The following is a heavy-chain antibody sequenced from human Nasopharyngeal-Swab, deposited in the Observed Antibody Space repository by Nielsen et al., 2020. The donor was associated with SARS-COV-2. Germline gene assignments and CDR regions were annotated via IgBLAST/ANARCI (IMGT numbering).Heavy chain of an antibody. CDR2: ISSSGSTI. CDR1: GFTFSSYE. D-gene: IGHD3-22*01. J-gene: IGHJ3*02. CDR3: AREGENDSSGYFSDAFDI. Sequence: GESLQISCAASGFTFSSYEMNWVRQAPGKGLEWVSYISSSGSTIYYADSVKGRFTISRDNAKNSLYLQMNSLRAEDTAVYYCAREGENDSSGYFSDAFDIWGQGTMVTVSS. V-gene: IGHV3-48*03.